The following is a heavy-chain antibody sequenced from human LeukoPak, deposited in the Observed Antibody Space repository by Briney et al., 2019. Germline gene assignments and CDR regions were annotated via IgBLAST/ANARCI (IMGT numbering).Heavy chain of an antibody. D-gene: IGHD2-21*02. J-gene: IGHJ4*02. CDR1: GFPFSYYA. CDR3: ARRCLVGYDCYHCDY. Sequence: PGGSLRLSCAASGFPFSYYAMTWVRQAPGKGLEWVSGVSGSGDSTYYADSVKGRFTISRDNAKNTVYLQMNSLRAEDTAVYYCARRCLVGYDCYHCDYWGQGSLVTVSS. CDR2: VSGSGDST. V-gene: IGHV3-23*01.